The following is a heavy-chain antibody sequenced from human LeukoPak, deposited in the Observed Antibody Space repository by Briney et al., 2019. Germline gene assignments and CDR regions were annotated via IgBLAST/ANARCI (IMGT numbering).Heavy chain of an antibody. CDR1: GGSISSGGYS. CDR3: ARTPVRGAFDI. CDR2: IYYSGST. D-gene: IGHD4-4*01. V-gene: IGHV4-31*03. J-gene: IGHJ3*02. Sequence: SQTLSLTCTVSGGSISSGGYSWSWIRQHPGKGLEWIGYIYYSGSTYYNPSLKSRVTISVDTSKNQFSLKLSSVTAADTAVYYCARTPVRGAFDIWGQGTMVTVSS.